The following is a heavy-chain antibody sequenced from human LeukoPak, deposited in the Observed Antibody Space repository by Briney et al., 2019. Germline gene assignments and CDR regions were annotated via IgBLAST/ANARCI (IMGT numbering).Heavy chain of an antibody. Sequence: SVKVSCKASGGTFSSYAISWVRQAPGQGREWMGGIIPIFGTANYAQKFQGRVTITTDESTSTAYMELSSLRSEDTAVYYCARGPPTYDFWSGYPFDYWGQGTLVTVSS. D-gene: IGHD3-3*01. CDR2: IIPIFGTA. J-gene: IGHJ4*02. CDR1: GGTFSSYA. V-gene: IGHV1-69*05. CDR3: ARGPPTYDFWSGYPFDY.